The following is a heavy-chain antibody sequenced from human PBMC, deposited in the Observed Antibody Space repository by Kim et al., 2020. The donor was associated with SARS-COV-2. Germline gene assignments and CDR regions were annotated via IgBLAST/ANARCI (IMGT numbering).Heavy chain of an antibody. J-gene: IGHJ5*02. Sequence: SETLSLTCAVYGGSFSGYYWSWIRQPPGKGLEWIGEINHSGSTNYNPSLKSRVTISVDTSKNQFSLKLSSVTAADTAVYYCARGGGSWYCGGDCYSTWFDPWGQGTLVTVSS. V-gene: IGHV4-34*01. CDR1: GGSFSGYY. CDR3: ARGGGSWYCGGDCYSTWFDP. CDR2: INHSGST. D-gene: IGHD2-21*01.